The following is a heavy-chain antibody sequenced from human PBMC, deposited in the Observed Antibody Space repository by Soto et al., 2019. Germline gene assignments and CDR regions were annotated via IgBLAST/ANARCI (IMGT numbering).Heavy chain of an antibody. Sequence: SETLSLTCTVSGGSVSSGSYYWSWIRQPPGKGLEWIGYIYYSGSTNYNPSLKSRVTISVDTSKNQFSLKLSSVTAADTAVYYCARGDQLPYYFDYWGQGTLVTVSS. CDR2: IYYSGST. J-gene: IGHJ4*02. CDR3: ARGDQLPYYFDY. D-gene: IGHD2-2*01. CDR1: GGSVSSGSYY. V-gene: IGHV4-61*01.